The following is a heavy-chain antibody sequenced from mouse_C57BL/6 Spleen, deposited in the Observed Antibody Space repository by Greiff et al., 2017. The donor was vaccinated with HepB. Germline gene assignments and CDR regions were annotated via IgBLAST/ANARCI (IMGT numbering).Heavy chain of an antibody. CDR3: ERDGDVGDCDY. D-gene: IGHD3-3*01. V-gene: IGHV5-4*01. Sequence: EVKVVESGGGLVKPGGSLKLSCAASGFTFSSYAMSWVRQTPEKRLEWVATISDGGSYTYYPDNVKGRFTISRDNAKNNLYLQMSHLKSEDTAMYYWERDGDVGDCDYWGQGTTLTVSS. CDR1: GFTFSSYA. J-gene: IGHJ2*01. CDR2: ISDGGSYT.